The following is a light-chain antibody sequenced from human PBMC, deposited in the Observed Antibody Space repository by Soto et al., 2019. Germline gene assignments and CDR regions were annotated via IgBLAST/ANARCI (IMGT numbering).Light chain of an antibody. CDR2: VAS. V-gene: IGKV1-39*01. CDR3: QQSYNTPYS. J-gene: IGKJ2*03. CDR1: QSISTY. Sequence: DIQMTQSPSSLSASVGDSVTIICRASQSISTYLNWYQQKPGKVPKLLISVASNLQSGVPSRFSGSGSGTDFTLTISSLQTEDFATYYCQQSYNTPYSFCQGTKLDI.